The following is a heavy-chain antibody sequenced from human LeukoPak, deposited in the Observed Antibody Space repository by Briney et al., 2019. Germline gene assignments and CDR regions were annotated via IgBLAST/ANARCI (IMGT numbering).Heavy chain of an antibody. V-gene: IGHV4-61*02. Sequence: SETLSLTCTVSGGSISSSSYYWGWIRQPPGKGLEWIGRMYTSGSTNYNPSLKSRVTISVDTSKNQFSLKLSSVTAADTAVYYCARVYNWNEDYYFDYWGQGTLVTVSS. CDR2: MYTSGST. D-gene: IGHD1-1*01. J-gene: IGHJ4*02. CDR1: GGSISSSSYY. CDR3: ARVYNWNEDYYFDY.